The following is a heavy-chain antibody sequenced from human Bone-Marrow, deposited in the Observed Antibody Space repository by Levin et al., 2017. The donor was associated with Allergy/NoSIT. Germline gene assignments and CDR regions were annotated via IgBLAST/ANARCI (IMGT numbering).Heavy chain of an antibody. Sequence: GESLRLSCAASGFAFSNYWMHWVRQAPGKGLVWVSRINRGGTSTTYADSVKGRFTISRDNAKNTLSLQMHSLRAEDTDVYYCARDPFAYNFGSGSYFDYWGQGTLVSVSS. J-gene: IGHJ4*02. V-gene: IGHV3-74*01. CDR1: GFAFSNYW. D-gene: IGHD3-10*01. CDR2: INRGGTST. CDR3: ARDPFAYNFGSGSYFDY.